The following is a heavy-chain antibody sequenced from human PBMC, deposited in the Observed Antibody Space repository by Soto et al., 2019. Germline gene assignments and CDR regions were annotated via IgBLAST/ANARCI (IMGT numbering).Heavy chain of an antibody. V-gene: IGHV1-69*12. J-gene: IGHJ6*02. CDR3: AREDYDSSGTHYYYYGMDV. Sequence: QVQLVQSGAEVKKPGSSVKVSCKASGGTFSSYAISWVRQAPGQGLEWMGGIIPIFGTANYAQKFQGRVTITEDESTSTAYMELSSLRSEDTAVYYCAREDYDSSGTHYYYYGMDVWGQGTTVTVSS. CDR2: IIPIFGTA. D-gene: IGHD3-22*01. CDR1: GGTFSSYA.